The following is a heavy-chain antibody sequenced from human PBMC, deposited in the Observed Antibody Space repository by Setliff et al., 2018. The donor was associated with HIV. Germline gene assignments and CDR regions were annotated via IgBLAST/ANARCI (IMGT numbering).Heavy chain of an antibody. V-gene: IGHV4-4*08. CDR2: IYNSVTT. CDR3: AREVDVVTTSDAFDV. CDR1: GASVNYNT. Sequence: NPSETLSLTCSVSGASVNYNTWSWIRQAPGKGLQWIGFIYNSVTTNYNPSLKSRATISLDTSMNQFSLKLTSVTAADTAVYYCAREVDVVTTSDAFDVWGQGTTVTVSS. J-gene: IGHJ3*01. D-gene: IGHD2-21*02.